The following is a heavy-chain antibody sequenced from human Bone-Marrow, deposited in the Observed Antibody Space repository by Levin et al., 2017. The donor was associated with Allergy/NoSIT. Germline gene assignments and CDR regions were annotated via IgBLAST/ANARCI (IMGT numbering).Heavy chain of an antibody. CDR3: AREPVIVMVLPPTPRVDYSPMDV. CDR1: GGXXXXXDXX. CDR2: IYTTGDT. V-gene: IGHV4-30-4*01. Sequence: SQTLSLTCSVSGGXXXXXDXXXXXXXXXXGKGLEWMGNIYTTGDTLYNPSLKSQITISIDRSKNQFSLKLSSVTAADTAVYYCAREPVIVMVLPPTPRVDYSPMDVWGQGTTVTVSS. J-gene: IGHJ6*02. D-gene: IGHD3-16*02.